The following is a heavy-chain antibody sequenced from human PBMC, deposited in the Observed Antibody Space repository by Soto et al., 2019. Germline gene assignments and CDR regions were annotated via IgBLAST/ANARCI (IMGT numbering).Heavy chain of an antibody. J-gene: IGHJ4*02. CDR1: GFSFRTYA. D-gene: IGHD6-19*01. Sequence: EVQLLESGGGLVQPGGSLRLSCAASGFSFRTYAMNWVRQAPGKGLEWVSAISGGGGSTYYADSVKGRFTISRDNSKNTLYLQMNSLRAEDTAVYHCVKQYSSGWGWGQGTLVTVSS. V-gene: IGHV3-23*01. CDR3: VKQYSSGWG. CDR2: ISGGGGST.